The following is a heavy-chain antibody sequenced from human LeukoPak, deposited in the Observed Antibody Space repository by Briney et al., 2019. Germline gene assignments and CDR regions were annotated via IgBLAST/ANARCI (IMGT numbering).Heavy chain of an antibody. CDR2: IKEDGSER. J-gene: IGHJ6*02. CDR3: ARDYTATGAMDV. Sequence: GGSLRLSCEGSAFIFSGHWMNWVRQTPGKGLEWVASIKEDGSERQYVDSVKGRFSISRDNTKGSLFLQMNSLRAGDTALYYCARDYTATGAMDVWGQGTTVTVS. V-gene: IGHV3-7*01. D-gene: IGHD2-21*02. CDR1: AFIFSGHW.